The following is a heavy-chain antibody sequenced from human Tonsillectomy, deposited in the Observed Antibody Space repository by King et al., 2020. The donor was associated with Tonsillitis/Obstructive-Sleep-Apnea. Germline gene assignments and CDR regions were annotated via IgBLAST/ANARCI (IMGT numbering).Heavy chain of an antibody. D-gene: IGHD4-23*01. CDR1: GGSISSYY. CDR3: ARERGQGGGNSPYYYYGMDV. J-gene: IGHJ6*02. Sequence: VQLQGSGPGLVKPSETLSLTCTVSGGSISSYYWSWIRQPAGKGLEWIGRIYTSGSTNYNPSLKSRVTMSVDTSKNQFSLKLSSVTAADTAVYYCARERGQGGGNSPYYYYGMDVWGQGTTVTVSS. CDR2: IYTSGST. V-gene: IGHV4-4*07.